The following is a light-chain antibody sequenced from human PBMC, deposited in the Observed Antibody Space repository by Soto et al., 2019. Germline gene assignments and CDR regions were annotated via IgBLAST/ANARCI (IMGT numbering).Light chain of an antibody. J-gene: IGKJ1*01. CDR1: QSISSY. CDR2: AAS. Sequence: DIQMTQSPSSLSASVGDRVTITCRASQSISSYLNWYQQKPGKAPKLLIYAASSLQSGVPSRFSGSGSGTDFTLPISILQPEDFAIYYCKQSSSTPTFGKGTKVNIK. V-gene: IGKV1-39*01. CDR3: KQSSSTPT.